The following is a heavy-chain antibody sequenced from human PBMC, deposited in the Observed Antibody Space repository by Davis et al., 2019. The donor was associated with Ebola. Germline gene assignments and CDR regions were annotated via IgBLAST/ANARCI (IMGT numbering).Heavy chain of an antibody. CDR2: VRSKGYGGKT. J-gene: IGHJ6*02. V-gene: IGHV3-49*04. CDR3: TRDLKEPRPSYYNGMDV. Sequence: GESLKISCAASGFTFSSYWMSWVRQAPGKGLEWVGFVRSKGYGGKTQHDASVRGRFSISRDDSKSTAYLQMNSLKTEDTAVYYCTRDLKEPRPSYYNGMDVWGQGTTVIVSS. CDR1: GFTFSSYW. D-gene: IGHD6-6*01.